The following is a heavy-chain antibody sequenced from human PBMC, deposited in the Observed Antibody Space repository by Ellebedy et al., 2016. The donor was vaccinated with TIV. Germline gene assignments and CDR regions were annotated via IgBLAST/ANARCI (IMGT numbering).Heavy chain of an antibody. Sequence: GGSLRLSCAASGFSFRSYWMSWVRQAPGKGLVWVARVNSDGTTTTYVDAVEGRFTMHRDNAKNTLYLQLNSLRAEDTAVYYCARDPYTSTGQWYFDLWGRGTLVTVSS. CDR3: ARDPYTSTGQWYFDL. D-gene: IGHD6-13*01. CDR2: VNSDGTTT. J-gene: IGHJ2*01. V-gene: IGHV3-74*01. CDR1: GFSFRSYW.